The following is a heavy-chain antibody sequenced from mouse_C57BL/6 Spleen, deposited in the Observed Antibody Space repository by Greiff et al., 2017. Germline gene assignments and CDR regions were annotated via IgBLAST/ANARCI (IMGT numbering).Heavy chain of an antibody. Sequence: QVQLQQSGPELVKPGASVKISCKASGYAFSSSWMNWVKQRPGKGLEWIGRIYPGDGDTNYNGKFKGKATLTADKSSSTAYMQLSSLTSEDSAVYFGAREAYYGSSYGYWYFDVWGTGTTVTVSS. D-gene: IGHD1-1*01. CDR2: IYPGDGDT. V-gene: IGHV1-82*01. CDR1: GYAFSSSW. CDR3: AREAYYGSSYGYWYFDV. J-gene: IGHJ1*03.